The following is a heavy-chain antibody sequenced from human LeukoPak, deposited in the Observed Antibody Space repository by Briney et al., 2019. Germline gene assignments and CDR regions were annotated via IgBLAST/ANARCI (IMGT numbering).Heavy chain of an antibody. V-gene: IGHV4-59*01. Sequence: PSETLSLTCTVSGGSISSYYWSWIRQPPGKGLECIGYIYYSGTTNYNPSLKSRVTISVDTSKNQFSLKLSFVTAADTAVYYCARVFRDGYNYYFDYWGQGTLVTVSS. CDR1: GGSISSYY. D-gene: IGHD5-24*01. CDR2: IYYSGTT. J-gene: IGHJ4*02. CDR3: ARVFRDGYNYYFDY.